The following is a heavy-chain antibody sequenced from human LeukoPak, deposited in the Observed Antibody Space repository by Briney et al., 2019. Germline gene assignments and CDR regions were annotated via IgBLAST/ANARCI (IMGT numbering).Heavy chain of an antibody. CDR2: INSDGSST. CDR3: THRGVVVTAIGGWLDP. Sequence: RGSLRLSCAASGFTFSSYWMHWVRQAPGKGLVWVSRINSDGSSTSYADSVKGRFTISRDNAKNTLYLQMNSLRAEDTAVYYCTHRGVVVTAIGGWLDPWGQGTLVTVSS. CDR1: GFTFSSYW. D-gene: IGHD2-21*02. J-gene: IGHJ5*02. V-gene: IGHV3-74*01.